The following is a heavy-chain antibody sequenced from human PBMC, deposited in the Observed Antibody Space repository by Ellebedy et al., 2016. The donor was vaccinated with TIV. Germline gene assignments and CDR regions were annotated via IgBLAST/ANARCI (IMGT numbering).Heavy chain of an antibody. V-gene: IGHV3-21*05. J-gene: IGHJ5*02. CDR1: GFTLSSFS. CDR3: ARADNLLDP. CDR2: FSSSGTFI. Sequence: GESLKISCEVSGFTLSSFSLNWVRQAPGKGLEWVSYFSSSGTFIWYADSVRGRFTISRDNAKNSLFLQMNSLRAGDTGVYYCARADNLLDPWGQGTLVTVSS.